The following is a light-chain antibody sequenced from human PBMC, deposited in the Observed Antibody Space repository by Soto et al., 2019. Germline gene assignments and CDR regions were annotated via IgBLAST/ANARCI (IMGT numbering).Light chain of an antibody. Sequence: QSALTQPASVSGSPGQSITISCTGTNSDVGGYNYVSWYQQHPGKAPKLMIYDVTNRPSGVSNRFSGSKSGNTASLTISGLQAEDEADYYCSSITSSSTVVFGGGTQLTVL. V-gene: IGLV2-14*01. CDR1: NSDVGGYNY. J-gene: IGLJ2*01. CDR2: DVT. CDR3: SSITSSSTVV.